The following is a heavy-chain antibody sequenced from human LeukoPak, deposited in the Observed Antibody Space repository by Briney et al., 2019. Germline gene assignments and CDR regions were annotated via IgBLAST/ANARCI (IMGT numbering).Heavy chain of an antibody. CDR2: IYYSGST. CDR3: ARRAVAGTRYYFDY. Sequence: TSETLSLTCTVSGGSISSYYWSWIRQPPGKGLEWIGYIYYSGSTNYNPSLKSRVTISVDTSKNQFSLKLSSVTAADTAVYYCARRAVAGTRYYFDYWGQGTLVTVSS. V-gene: IGHV4-59*08. D-gene: IGHD6-19*01. CDR1: GGSISSYY. J-gene: IGHJ4*02.